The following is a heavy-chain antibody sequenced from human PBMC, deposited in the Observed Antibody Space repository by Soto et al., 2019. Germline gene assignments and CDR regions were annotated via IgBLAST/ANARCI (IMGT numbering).Heavy chain of an antibody. V-gene: IGHV5-51*01. CDR2: IYPGDSDT. D-gene: IGHD4-17*01. J-gene: IGHJ6*02. CDR3: ARRPDYGDYYYYGMDV. Sequence: LGESLKISCKGSGYSFTSYWIGWVRQMPGKGLEWMGIIYPGDSDTRYSPSFQGQVTISAVKSISTAYLQWSSLKASDTAMYYCARRPDYGDYYYYGMDVWGQGTTVTVSS. CDR1: GYSFTSYW.